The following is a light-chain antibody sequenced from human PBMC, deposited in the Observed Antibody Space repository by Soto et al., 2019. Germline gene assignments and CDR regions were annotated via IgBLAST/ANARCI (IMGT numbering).Light chain of an antibody. J-gene: IGLJ2*01. CDR3: SSYTTSSTEV. CDR1: SSDVGAYNH. Sequence: QSALTQPASVSGSPGQSITISCTGTSSDVGAYNHVSWYQQHPGKVPKLMIYDVTNRPSGVSNRFSGSKSGNTASLTISGLQAEDEDDYYCSSYTTSSTEVFGGGTKLT. CDR2: DVT. V-gene: IGLV2-14*01.